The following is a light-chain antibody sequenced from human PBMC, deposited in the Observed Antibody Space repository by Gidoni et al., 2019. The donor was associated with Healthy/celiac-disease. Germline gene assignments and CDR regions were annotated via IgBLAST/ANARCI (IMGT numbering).Light chain of an antibody. CDR2: AAS. V-gene: IGKV1-39*01. CDR3: QQSYSTPPT. Sequence: DIHMTQPPSSLSASVGDRVTITCRASQSISSYLNWYQQKPGKAPKLLIYAASSLQSGVPSRFSGSGSGTDFTLTISRLQPEDFATYYCQQSYSTPPTFGQGTKVEIK. CDR1: QSISSY. J-gene: IGKJ1*01.